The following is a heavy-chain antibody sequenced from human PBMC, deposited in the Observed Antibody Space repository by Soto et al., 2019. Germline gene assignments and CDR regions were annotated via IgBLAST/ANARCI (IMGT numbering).Heavy chain of an antibody. CDR2: IKQDGSEK. Sequence: GGSLRLSCAASGFTFSSYWMSWVRQAPGKGLEWVANIKQDGSEKYYVDSVKGRFTTSRDNAKNSLYLQMNSLRAEDTAVYYCARDGYYDFWSGYSYYYYMDVWGKGTTVTVSS. J-gene: IGHJ6*03. V-gene: IGHV3-7*01. CDR3: ARDGYYDFWSGYSYYYYMDV. CDR1: GFTFSSYW. D-gene: IGHD3-3*01.